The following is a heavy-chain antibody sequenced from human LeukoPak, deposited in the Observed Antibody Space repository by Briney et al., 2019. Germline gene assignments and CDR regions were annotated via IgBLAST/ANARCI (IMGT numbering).Heavy chain of an antibody. CDR1: GFTFSNHN. V-gene: IGHV3-21*01. J-gene: IGHJ4*02. Sequence: GGSLRLSCEASGFTFSNHNMNWGRQAPGKGLEWVSSINSRSNYIYYADSVKGRFTISRDNAKESLYLQMNSLRAEDTALYFCARDKVSVIPALDYWGQGTLVTVYS. CDR2: INSRSNYI. CDR3: ARDKVSVIPALDY. D-gene: IGHD2/OR15-2a*01.